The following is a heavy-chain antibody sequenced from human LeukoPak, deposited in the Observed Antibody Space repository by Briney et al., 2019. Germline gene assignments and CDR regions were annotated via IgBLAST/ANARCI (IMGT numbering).Heavy chain of an antibody. Sequence: SETLSLTCAVSGASITNDAWWNWVRQSPGKGLEWIGEISDSDSSNYNPSLKSRLTISIDKSKNQFSLDLTSVTAADTAVYYCVRGKIVPTSHDAFEIWGQGTKVTVSS. CDR1: GASITNDAW. CDR3: VRGKIVPTSHDAFEI. CDR2: ISDSDSS. J-gene: IGHJ3*02. V-gene: IGHV4-4*02. D-gene: IGHD2/OR15-2a*01.